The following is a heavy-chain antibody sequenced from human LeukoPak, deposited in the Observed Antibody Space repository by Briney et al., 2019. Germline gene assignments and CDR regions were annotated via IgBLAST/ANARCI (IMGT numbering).Heavy chain of an antibody. J-gene: IGHJ4*02. D-gene: IGHD2-2*01. CDR3: ARGTCSSTSCPSGY. V-gene: IGHV3-23*01. CDR1: GFTFSNYA. CDR2: ISASGGST. Sequence: PGGSLRLSCAASGFTFSNYAMSWVRQAPGKGLEWVSAISASGGSTYYADSVKGRFTISRDNSKNTLYLQMNSLRAEDTAVYYCARGTCSSTSCPSGYWGQGTLVTVSS.